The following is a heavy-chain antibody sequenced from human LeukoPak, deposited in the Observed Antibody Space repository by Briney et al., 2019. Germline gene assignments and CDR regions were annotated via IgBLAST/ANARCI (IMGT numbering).Heavy chain of an antibody. Sequence: ASVTVSCKASGYTFTGYYMHWVRQAPGQGLEWMGWINPNSGGTNYAQKFQGRVTMTRDTSISTAYMELSRLRSDDTAVYYCARDRISRHYEALGYYYYGMDVWGQGTTVTVSS. V-gene: IGHV1-2*02. J-gene: IGHJ6*02. CDR1: GYTFTGYY. CDR2: INPNSGGT. D-gene: IGHD2-15*01. CDR3: ARDRISRHYEALGYYYYGMDV.